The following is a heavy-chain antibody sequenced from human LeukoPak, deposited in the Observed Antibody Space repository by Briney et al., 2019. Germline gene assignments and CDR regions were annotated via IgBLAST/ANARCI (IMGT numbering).Heavy chain of an antibody. CDR3: ARGQGVASPGDF. V-gene: IGHV1-3*01. Sequence: ASVKVSCTASGYTFTYYAIHWVRQAPGQRLEWMGRINGGNGNTKYSQKLQGRVTITRDTSATTAYMELSGLKSEDTAVYYCARGQGVASPGDFWGQGTLVTVSS. CDR2: INGGNGNT. CDR1: GYTFTYYA. J-gene: IGHJ4*02. D-gene: IGHD6-13*01.